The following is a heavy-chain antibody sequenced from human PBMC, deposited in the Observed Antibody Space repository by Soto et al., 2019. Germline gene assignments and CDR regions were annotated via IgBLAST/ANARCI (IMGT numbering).Heavy chain of an antibody. CDR3: ARDRSYSLDV. Sequence: GGSLRLSCAVSGSTFSNDWMHWVRQTPGKGLVWVSHINSDGSSTNYADFVKGRFTIARDNAKNTVYLQMNSLRAEDTAVYYCARDRSYSLDVWGQGTTVTVSS. J-gene: IGHJ6*02. CDR2: INSDGSST. V-gene: IGHV3-74*01. CDR1: GSTFSNDW.